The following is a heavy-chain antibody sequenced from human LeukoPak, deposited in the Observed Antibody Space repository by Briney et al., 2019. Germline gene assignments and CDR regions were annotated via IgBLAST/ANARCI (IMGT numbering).Heavy chain of an antibody. CDR3: ARVYYDILTGYPYYFDY. Sequence: GESLKIPCKGPGYSFTSYWIGWVRQMPGKGLEWMGIIYPGDSDTRYSPSFQGQVTISADKSISTAYLQWSSLKASDTAMYYCARVYYDILTGYPYYFDYWGQGTLVTVSS. CDR1: GYSFTSYW. D-gene: IGHD3-9*01. J-gene: IGHJ4*02. CDR2: IYPGDSDT. V-gene: IGHV5-51*01.